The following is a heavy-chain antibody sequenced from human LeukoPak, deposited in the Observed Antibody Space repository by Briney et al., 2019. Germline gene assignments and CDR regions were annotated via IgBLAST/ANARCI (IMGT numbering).Heavy chain of an antibody. Sequence: GGSLRLSCAASGFTFSDYWMSWVRQAPGKGLEWVANIKQDGSAKHYVDSVKGRFTISRDNAKNSLYLQTNSLRVEDTAVYYCARDYYGLEGFFDYWGQGTLVTVSS. V-gene: IGHV3-7*03. D-gene: IGHD3-10*01. CDR3: ARDYYGLEGFFDY. CDR2: IKQDGSAK. J-gene: IGHJ4*02. CDR1: GFTFSDYW.